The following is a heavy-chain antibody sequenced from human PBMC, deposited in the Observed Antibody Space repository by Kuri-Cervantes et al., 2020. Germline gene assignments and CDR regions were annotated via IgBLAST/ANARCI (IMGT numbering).Heavy chain of an antibody. CDR2: IFYSGST. V-gene: IGHV4-59*12. Sequence: SETLSLTCTVSGGSISSYYWSWIRQPAGKGLEWIGNIFYSGSTNYNPSLKSRVTISVDTSKNQFSLKLSSVTAADTAVYYCARARGGDKTKRYFDLWGRGTLVTVSS. J-gene: IGHJ2*01. CDR3: ARARGGDKTKRYFDL. D-gene: IGHD2-21*02. CDR1: GGSISSYY.